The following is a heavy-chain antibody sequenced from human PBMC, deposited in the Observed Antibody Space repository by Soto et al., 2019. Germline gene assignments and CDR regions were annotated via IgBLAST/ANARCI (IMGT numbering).Heavy chain of an antibody. CDR2: ISYDGGNE. CDR3: AKDRYSGTYPNGFDY. V-gene: IGHV3-30*18. Sequence: PGGSLRLSCAGSGFTFSSYGIHWVRQAPGKGLEWVALISYDGGNEKYTESVKDRFTISRDDSHNVAYLQMSSLRTEDTAMYYCAKDRYSGTYPNGFDYWGQGRLVTVSS. CDR1: GFTFSSYG. D-gene: IGHD1-26*01. J-gene: IGHJ4*02.